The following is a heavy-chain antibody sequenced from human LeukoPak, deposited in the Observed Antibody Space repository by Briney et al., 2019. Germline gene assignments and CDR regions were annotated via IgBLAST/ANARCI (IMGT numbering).Heavy chain of an antibody. Sequence: SQTLSLTCTVSGGSISSGGYYWSWIRQPPGKGLEWIGYIYHSGSTYYNPSLKSRVTISVDRSKNQFSLKLSSVTAADTAVYYCAGGRPSSPALFDYWGQGTLVTVSS. CDR1: GGSISSGGYY. CDR3: AGGRPSSPALFDY. D-gene: IGHD6-13*01. J-gene: IGHJ4*02. V-gene: IGHV4-30-2*01. CDR2: IYHSGST.